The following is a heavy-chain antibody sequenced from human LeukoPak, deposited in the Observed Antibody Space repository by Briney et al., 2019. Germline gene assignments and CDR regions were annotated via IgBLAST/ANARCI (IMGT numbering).Heavy chain of an antibody. D-gene: IGHD3-10*01. J-gene: IGHJ4*02. CDR3: AYDTYGSGSYYEGY. V-gene: IGHV1-69*04. CDR1: GGTFSSYA. CDR2: VIPIFGIA. Sequence: EASVKVSCKASGGTFSSYAISWVRQAPGQGLEWMGRVIPIFGIANYAQKFQGRVTITADKSTSTAYMELSSLRSEDTAVYYCAYDTYGSGSYYEGYWGQGTLVTVSS.